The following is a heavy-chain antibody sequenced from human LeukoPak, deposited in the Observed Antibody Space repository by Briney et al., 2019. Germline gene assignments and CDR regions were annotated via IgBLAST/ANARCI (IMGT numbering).Heavy chain of an antibody. V-gene: IGHV3-21*01. CDR1: GFTFSSYS. D-gene: IGHD3-3*01. CDR3: ARFSRITIFGVVILQGMDV. J-gene: IGHJ6*02. CDR2: ISSSSSYI. Sequence: GGSLRLSCAASGFTFSSYSMNWVRQAPGKGLEWVSSISSSSSYIYYADSVKGRFTISRDNAKNSLYLQMNSLRAEDTAVYYCARFSRITIFGVVILQGMDVWGQGTTVTVSS.